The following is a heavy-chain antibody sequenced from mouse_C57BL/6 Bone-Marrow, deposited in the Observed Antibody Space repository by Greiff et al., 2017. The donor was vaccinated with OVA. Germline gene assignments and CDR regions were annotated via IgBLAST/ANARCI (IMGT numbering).Heavy chain of an antibody. CDR1: GYSITSGYY. V-gene: IGHV3-6*01. CDR2: ISYDGSN. Sequence: EVQRVESGPGLVKPSQSLSLTCSVPGYSITSGYYWNWIRQFPGNKLEWMGYISYDGSNNYNPSLKNRISITRDTSKNQFFLKLNSVTTEDTATYYCARLDYWGQGTTLTVSS. CDR3: ARLDY. J-gene: IGHJ2*01.